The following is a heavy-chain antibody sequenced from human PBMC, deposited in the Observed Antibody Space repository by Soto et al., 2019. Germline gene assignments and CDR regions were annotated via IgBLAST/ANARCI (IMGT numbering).Heavy chain of an antibody. CDR2: IYYSGST. CDR3: ARHSPYYYDSSGYYYDGAFDI. J-gene: IGHJ3*02. D-gene: IGHD3-22*01. CDR1: GGSISSYY. Sequence: QVQLQESGPGLVKPSETLSLTCTVSGGSISSYYWSWIRQPPGKGLEWIGYIYYSGSTNYNPYLKRRVTISVDTSKNQFCLKRSAVTAADTDVYYWARHSPYYYDSSGYYYDGAFDIWGQGTMVTVSS. V-gene: IGHV4-59*08.